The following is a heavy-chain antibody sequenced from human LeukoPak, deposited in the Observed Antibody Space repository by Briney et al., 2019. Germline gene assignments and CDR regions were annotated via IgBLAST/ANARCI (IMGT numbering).Heavy chain of an antibody. Sequence: GGSLRLSCAASGFTFSSYAMSWVRQAPGKGLEWVSAISGSGGSTYYADSVKGRFTISRDNSENTLYLQMNSLRAEDTAVYYCARGYCSSTSCSLDYWGQGTLVTVSS. D-gene: IGHD2-2*01. CDR3: ARGYCSSTSCSLDY. J-gene: IGHJ4*02. CDR2: ISGSGGST. CDR1: GFTFSSYA. V-gene: IGHV3-23*01.